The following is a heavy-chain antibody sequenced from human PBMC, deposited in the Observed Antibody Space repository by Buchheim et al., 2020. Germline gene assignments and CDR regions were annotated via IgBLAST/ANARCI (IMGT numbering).Heavy chain of an antibody. CDR3: ASSGGAVVPAGPRFHNRYMDV. CDR2: ISSSSSYT. Sequence: QVQLVESGGGLVKPGGSLRLSCAASGFTFGDYYMSWIRQAPGKGLEWVSYISSSSSYTNYADSVKGRFTISRDNAKNSLYLQMNSLRAEDTAVYYCASSGGAVVPAGPRFHNRYMDVWGKGTT. CDR1: GFTFGDYY. D-gene: IGHD2-2*01. V-gene: IGHV3-11*05. J-gene: IGHJ6*03.